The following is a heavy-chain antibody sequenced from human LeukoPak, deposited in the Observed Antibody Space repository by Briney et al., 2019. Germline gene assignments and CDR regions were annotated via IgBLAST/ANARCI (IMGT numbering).Heavy chain of an antibody. V-gene: IGHV3-21*01. CDR1: GFTFSGHS. D-gene: IGHD5-18*01. CDR3: ATTLDTAMVNDY. Sequence: SGGSLRLSCAASGFTFSGHSMNWVRQAPGKGLEWVSSISSSSSYIYYADSVKGRFTISRDNAKNSLYLQMNSLRAEDTAVYYCATTLDTAMVNDYWGQGTLVTVSS. CDR2: ISSSSSYI. J-gene: IGHJ4*02.